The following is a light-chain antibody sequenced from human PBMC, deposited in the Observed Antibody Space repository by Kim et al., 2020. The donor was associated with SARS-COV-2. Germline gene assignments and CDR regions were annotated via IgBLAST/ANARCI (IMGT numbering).Light chain of an antibody. CDR1: SSDVGRYDR. CDR3: SSYTSLTTVI. V-gene: IGLV2-18*02. CDR2: EVS. J-gene: IGLJ2*01. Sequence: GQSVTISCTGTSSDVGRYDRVSWYQQSPGSAPKLIIYEVSKRPSGVPDRFSASRSGNTASLTISGLQAEDESDYYCSSYTSLTTVIFGGGTQLTVL.